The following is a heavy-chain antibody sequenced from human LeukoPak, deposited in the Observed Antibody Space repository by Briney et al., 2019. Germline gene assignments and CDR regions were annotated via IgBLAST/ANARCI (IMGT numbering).Heavy chain of an antibody. Sequence: PSETLSLTCAVYGGSFSGYYWSWIRQPPGKGLEWIGEINHSGSTNYNPSLKRRVTISVDTSKNQFSLKLSSVTAADTAVYYCARGRSSGYYHSRPNYFDYWGQGTLVTVSS. J-gene: IGHJ4*02. CDR3: ARGRSSGYYHSRPNYFDY. CDR2: INHSGST. D-gene: IGHD3-22*01. V-gene: IGHV4-34*01. CDR1: GGSFSGYY.